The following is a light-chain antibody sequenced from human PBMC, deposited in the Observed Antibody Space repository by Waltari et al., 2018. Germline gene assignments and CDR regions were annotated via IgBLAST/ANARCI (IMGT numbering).Light chain of an antibody. CDR3: CSFAGSSPHVV. CDR1: SSDVGTYNL. J-gene: IGLJ2*01. V-gene: IGLV2-23*01. CDR2: EST. Sequence: QSALTQPASVSGSPGQSITISCTGTSSDVGTYNLVSWYQHHPGKAPKLMIYESTKRPSGVSNRFSGSKSANTASLTFSGLQAEDAADYYCCSFAGSSPHVVFGGGTKLPVL.